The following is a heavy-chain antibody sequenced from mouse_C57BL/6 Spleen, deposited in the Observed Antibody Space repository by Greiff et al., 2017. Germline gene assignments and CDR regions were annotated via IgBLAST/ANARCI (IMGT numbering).Heavy chain of an antibody. CDR3: ARGWLLRGWFAY. V-gene: IGHV1-26*01. Sequence: EVQLQQSGPELVKPGASVKISCKASGYTFTDYYMNWVKQSHGKSLEWIGDINPNNGGTSYNQKFKGKATLTVDKSSSTAYMELRSLTSEYSAVYYCARGWLLRGWFAYWGQGTLVTVAA. D-gene: IGHD2-3*01. J-gene: IGHJ3*01. CDR2: INPNNGGT. CDR1: GYTFTDYY.